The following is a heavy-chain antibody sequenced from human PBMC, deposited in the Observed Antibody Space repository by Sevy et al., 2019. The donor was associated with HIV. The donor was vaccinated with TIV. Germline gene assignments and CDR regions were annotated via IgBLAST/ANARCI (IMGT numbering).Heavy chain of an antibody. Sequence: ASVKVSCKASGYTFTSYYMHWVRQAPGQGLEWMGIINPSGGSTSYEQKFQGSVTMTRDTSTSTVYMELSSLRSEDTAVYYCARDSDNYDILTGYYPFDYWGQRTLVTVSS. D-gene: IGHD3-9*01. CDR1: GYTFTSYY. CDR3: ARDSDNYDILTGYYPFDY. CDR2: INPSGGST. J-gene: IGHJ4*02. V-gene: IGHV1-46*01.